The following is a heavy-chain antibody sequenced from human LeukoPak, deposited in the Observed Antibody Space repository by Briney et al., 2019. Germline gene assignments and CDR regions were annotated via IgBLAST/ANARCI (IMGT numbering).Heavy chain of an antibody. J-gene: IGHJ5*02. Sequence: ASVKVSCKASGNTFSSYFIHWARQAPGHGLEWMGIISPSGGTTSYAQEFQGRVTMTRDTSISTAYMELSRLRSDDTAVYYCARGPIVVVAATAWFDPWGQGTLVTVSS. D-gene: IGHD2-15*01. CDR1: GNTFSSYF. V-gene: IGHV1-46*01. CDR2: ISPSGGTT. CDR3: ARGPIVVVAATAWFDP.